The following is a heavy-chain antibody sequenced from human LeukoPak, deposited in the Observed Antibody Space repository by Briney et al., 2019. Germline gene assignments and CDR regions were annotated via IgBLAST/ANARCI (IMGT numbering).Heavy chain of an antibody. CDR3: ARRFLLIGGSGSRYYFDY. CDR1: GGTFSSYA. J-gene: IGHJ4*02. D-gene: IGHD3-16*01. Sequence: ASVKVSCKASGGTFSSYAISWVRQAPGQGLEWMGGIIPIFGTANYAQKFQGRVTITADESTSTAYMELSSLRSEDTAVYYCARRFLLIGGSGSRYYFDYWGQGALVTVSS. CDR2: IIPIFGTA. V-gene: IGHV1-69*13.